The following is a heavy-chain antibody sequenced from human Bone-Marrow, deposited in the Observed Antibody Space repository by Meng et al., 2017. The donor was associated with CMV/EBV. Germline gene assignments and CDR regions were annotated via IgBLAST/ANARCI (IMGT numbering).Heavy chain of an antibody. CDR2: INPNSGGT. CDR1: GYTFTGYY. D-gene: IGHD2/OR15-2a*01. J-gene: IGHJ6*02. Sequence: ASVKVSCKVSGYTFTGYYMHWVRQAPGQGLEWMGWINPNSGGTNYAQKFQGRVTMTRDTSTSIAYMELSSLRSGDTAVYYCARGQVQCSTINCHDYRFSGMDVWGQGTTVTVSS. CDR3: ARGQVQCSTINCHDYRFSGMDV. V-gene: IGHV1-2*02.